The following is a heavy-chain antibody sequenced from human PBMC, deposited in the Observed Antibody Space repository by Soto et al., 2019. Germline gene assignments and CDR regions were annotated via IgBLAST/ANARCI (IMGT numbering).Heavy chain of an antibody. D-gene: IGHD6-13*01. CDR3: ARIPSSSKYYYYYYYMHV. V-gene: IGHV3-48*01. CDR2: ISSSSSTI. J-gene: IGHJ6*03. CDR1: GFTFSSYS. Sequence: PGGSLRLSCAASGFTFSSYSMNWVRQAPGKGLEWVSYISSSSSTIYYADSVKGRFTISRDNAKNSLYLQMNSLRAEDTAVYYCARIPSSSKYYYYYYYMHVWRKGTTVTVSS.